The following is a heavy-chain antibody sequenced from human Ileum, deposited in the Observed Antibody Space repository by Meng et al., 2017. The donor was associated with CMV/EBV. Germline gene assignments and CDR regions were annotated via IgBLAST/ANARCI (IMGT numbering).Heavy chain of an antibody. Sequence: SGFTFSDYGMSWVRQAPGKGLEWVSSTSGSGASSFSAGSVKGRFTISRDNSKNTLNLQMNSLRVDDTAVYYCAKGVGYSGSSWLESWGQGTLVTVSS. CDR2: TSGSGASS. CDR3: AKGVGYSGSSWLES. D-gene: IGHD4-23*01. CDR1: GFTFSDYG. J-gene: IGHJ5*01. V-gene: IGHV3-23*01.